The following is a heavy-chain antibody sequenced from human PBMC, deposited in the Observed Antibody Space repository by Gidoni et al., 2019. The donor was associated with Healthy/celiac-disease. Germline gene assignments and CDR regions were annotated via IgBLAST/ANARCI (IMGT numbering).Heavy chain of an antibody. CDR3: ARDVGRDYSSGYYRPDY. Sequence: EVQLVESGGGLVKPGGSLRLSCAASGFTFSSYSMNWVRQAPGKGLGWVSSISSRSSYIYYADSVKGRFTISRDNAKNSLYLQMNSLRADDTAVYYCARDVGRDYSSGYYRPDYWGQGTLVTVSS. D-gene: IGHD3-22*01. CDR2: ISSRSSYI. V-gene: IGHV3-21*01. J-gene: IGHJ4*02. CDR1: GFTFSSYS.